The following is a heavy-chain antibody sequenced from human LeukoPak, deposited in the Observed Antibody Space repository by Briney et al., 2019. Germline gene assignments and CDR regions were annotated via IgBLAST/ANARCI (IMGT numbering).Heavy chain of an antibody. D-gene: IGHD4-11*01. V-gene: IGHV4-59*01. CDR2: IYYSGST. J-gene: IGHJ5*02. Sequence: PSETLSLTCTVSGGSISSYYWSWIRQPPGKGLEWIGYIYYSGSTNYNPSLKSRVTISVDTSKNQFSLKLSAVTAADTAGYYCARMTTVTTGGWFDPWGQGTLVTVSS. CDR1: GGSISSYY. CDR3: ARMTTVTTGGWFDP.